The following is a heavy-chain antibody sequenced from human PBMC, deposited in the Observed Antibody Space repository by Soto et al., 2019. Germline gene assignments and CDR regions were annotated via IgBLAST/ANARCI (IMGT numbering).Heavy chain of an antibody. CDR2: IAVGSGYT. D-gene: IGHD2-8*01. J-gene: IGHJ4*02. CDR1: GFTFTSSA. Sequence: ASVKVSCKASGFTFTSSAFQWVRQARGQRLEWIGWIAVGSGYTNYAQRFQDRVTLTRDMSTATTYMELSRLTSEDTAIYYCAADATAWQQMVPSDYWGQGTLVTVSS. CDR3: AADATAWQQMVPSDY. V-gene: IGHV1-58*01.